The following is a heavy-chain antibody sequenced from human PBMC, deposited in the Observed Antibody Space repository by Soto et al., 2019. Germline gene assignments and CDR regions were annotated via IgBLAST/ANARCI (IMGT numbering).Heavy chain of an antibody. CDR2: VSMDSDTI. Sequence: PAGSMKLSCTASGFDFRTYSMNWVRQAPGKGLEWIAYVSMDSDTIHYADSVKGRFTISRDDAENSLYLQMNSLRDEDTATYYCARLYYDYVWGQGTTVTVSS. D-gene: IGHD3-3*01. CDR3: ARLYYDYV. V-gene: IGHV3-48*02. J-gene: IGHJ6*02. CDR1: GFDFRTYS.